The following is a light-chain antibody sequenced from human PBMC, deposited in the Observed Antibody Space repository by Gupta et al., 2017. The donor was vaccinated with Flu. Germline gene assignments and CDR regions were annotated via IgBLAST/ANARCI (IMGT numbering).Light chain of an antibody. J-gene: IGLJ3*02. Sequence: SFVLTQPPSVSVAPGQTASITCGGNKVGTTSVHWYQQKAGQAPVVILYDNSDRPAGIPERVSGSKSGNTATLTISRVEAGDEADYYCQVCDSISDQVLFGGGTTLTVL. CDR2: DNS. V-gene: IGLV3-21*02. CDR1: KVGTTS. CDR3: QVCDSISDQVL.